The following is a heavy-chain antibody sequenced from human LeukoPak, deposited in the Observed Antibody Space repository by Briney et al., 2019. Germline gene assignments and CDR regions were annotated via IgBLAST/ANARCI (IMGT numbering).Heavy chain of an antibody. CDR2: FDPEDGET. Sequence: ASVKVSCKVSGYTLTELSMHWVRQAPGKGLEWMGGFDPEDGETTYAQKFQGRVTMTEDTSTDTAYMELSSLRSEDTAVYYCATDRPTAAIFGVANLDVWGQGTTVTVSS. D-gene: IGHD3-3*01. CDR3: ATDRPTAAIFGVANLDV. V-gene: IGHV1-24*01. J-gene: IGHJ6*02. CDR1: GYTLTELS.